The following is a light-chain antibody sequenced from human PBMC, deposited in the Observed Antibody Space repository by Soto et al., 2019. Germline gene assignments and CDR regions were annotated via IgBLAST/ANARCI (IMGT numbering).Light chain of an antibody. CDR1: QTLSSSY. V-gene: IGKV3-20*01. Sequence: EIVLTQSPGTLSLSPGEIATLSCRASQTLSSSYLGWYQQKPGQAPSLLIYGTSSRATGIPDRFSGSGSGTDFTLTINRLEPEDFAVYYCQQYAASPFTFGPGTKVDF. CDR2: GTS. J-gene: IGKJ3*01. CDR3: QQYAASPFT.